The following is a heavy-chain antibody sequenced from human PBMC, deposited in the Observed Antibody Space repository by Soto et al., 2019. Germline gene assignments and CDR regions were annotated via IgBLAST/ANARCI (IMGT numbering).Heavy chain of an antibody. V-gene: IGHV3-23*01. Sequence: GGSLRLSCAASGFTFSSYAMSWVRQAPGKGLEWVSAISGSGGSTYYADSVKGRFTISRDNSKNTLYLQMNSLRAEDTAVYYCAMWRATYFDWFKFDYWGQGTLVTVSS. CDR3: AMWRATYFDWFKFDY. CDR1: GFTFSSYA. D-gene: IGHD3-9*01. J-gene: IGHJ4*02. CDR2: ISGSGGST.